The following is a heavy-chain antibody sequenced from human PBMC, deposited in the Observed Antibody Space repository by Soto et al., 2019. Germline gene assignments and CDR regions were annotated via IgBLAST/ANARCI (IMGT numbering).Heavy chain of an antibody. D-gene: IGHD3-22*01. CDR2: ISDYNGNT. CDR3: ARGRDDDSSGYSFYGMDV. V-gene: IGHV1-18*01. J-gene: IGHJ6*02. Sequence: ASVKVSCKASGYTFTSYGISWVRQAPGQGLEWMGWISDYNGNTKYAHKLQGRVTMTTDTSTSTAYMELRSLRSDDTAVYYCARGRDDDSSGYSFYGMDVWGQGTTVTVSS. CDR1: GYTFTSYG.